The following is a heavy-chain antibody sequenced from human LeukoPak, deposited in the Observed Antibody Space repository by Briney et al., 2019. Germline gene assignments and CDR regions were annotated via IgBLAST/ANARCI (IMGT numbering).Heavy chain of an antibody. CDR2: IIPIFGTA. Sequence: ASVKVSCKAPGGTFSSYAISWVRQAPGQGLEWMGGIIPIFGTANYAQKFQGRVTITTDESTSTAYMELSSLRSEDTAVYYCAASTIFGVVITYNWFDPWGQGTLVTVSS. D-gene: IGHD3-3*01. CDR3: AASTIFGVVITYNWFDP. J-gene: IGHJ5*02. CDR1: GGTFSSYA. V-gene: IGHV1-69*05.